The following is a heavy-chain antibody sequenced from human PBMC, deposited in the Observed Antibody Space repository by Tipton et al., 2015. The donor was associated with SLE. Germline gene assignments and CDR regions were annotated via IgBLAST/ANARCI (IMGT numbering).Heavy chain of an antibody. D-gene: IGHD3-22*01. CDR1: GYTFANFW. J-gene: IGHJ4*02. CDR2: IYPGDSDT. Sequence: VQLVQSGAEVKKPGESLKISCRVSGYTFANFWISWVRQTPGKGLEWMGIIYPGDSDTRYSPSFQGQVTISADKSISTAYLQWSSLKASDTAMYYCARFDYDSSGYLSYWGQGTLVTVSS. CDR3: ARFDYDSSGYLSY. V-gene: IGHV5-51*01.